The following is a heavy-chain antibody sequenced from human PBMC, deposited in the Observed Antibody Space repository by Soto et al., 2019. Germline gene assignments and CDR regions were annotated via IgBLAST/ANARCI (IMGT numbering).Heavy chain of an antibody. Sequence: EVQLVESGGGLVQPGGSLRLSCAASGFTFSSYAMHWVRQAPGKGLEYVSAISSNGGSTYYANSVKGRFTISRDNSKNPLYLQMGSLRAEDMAVYYCARQTRSGWGSSSFDSWGQGTLVTVSS. J-gene: IGHJ5*01. V-gene: IGHV3-64*01. CDR3: ARQTRSGWGSSSFDS. CDR1: GFTFSSYA. D-gene: IGHD3-16*01. CDR2: ISSNGGST.